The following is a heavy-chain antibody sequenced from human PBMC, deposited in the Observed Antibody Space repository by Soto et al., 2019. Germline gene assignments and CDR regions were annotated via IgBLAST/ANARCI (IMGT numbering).Heavy chain of an antibody. V-gene: IGHV3-23*01. J-gene: IGHJ6*02. CDR3: AKDTRSTLYQLVFPPGMDV. D-gene: IGHD2-2*01. CDR2: VSGSGGST. Sequence: EVQLLESGGGLVQPGGSLRLSCAASGFTFSSYAMSWVRQAPWKGLEWVSAVSGSGGSTYYADSVKGRFTISRDKSKNTLYLQMNSLRAEDTAVYYCAKDTRSTLYQLVFPPGMDVWGQGTTVTVSS. CDR1: GFTFSSYA.